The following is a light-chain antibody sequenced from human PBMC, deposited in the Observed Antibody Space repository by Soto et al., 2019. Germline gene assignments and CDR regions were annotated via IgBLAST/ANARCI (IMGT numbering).Light chain of an antibody. Sequence: QSALTQPASVSGSPGQSITISCTGTSSDVGGYNYVSWYQQHPGKAPKLIIYEVSNRPSGVSTRFSGSKSGNKASLPISGRQAEDEADYYCSSYTDSTTLYVLFGGGTKLTVL. CDR2: EVS. CDR3: SSYTDSTTLYVL. V-gene: IGLV2-14*01. CDR1: SSDVGGYNY. J-gene: IGLJ2*01.